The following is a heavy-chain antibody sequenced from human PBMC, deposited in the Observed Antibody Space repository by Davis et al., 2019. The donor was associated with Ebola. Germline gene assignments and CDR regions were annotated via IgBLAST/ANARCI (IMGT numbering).Heavy chain of an antibody. V-gene: IGHV1-3*01. CDR3: ARPNRYYYDSSGYYGIDAFDI. CDR1: AYTFTSYA. CDR2: INAGNGNT. Sequence: AASVKVSCKASAYTFTSYAVHWVRQAPGQNLEWMGWINAGNGNTKYSERFQGRVTITRDTSASTAYMELSSLRSEDTAVYYCARPNRYYYDSSGYYGIDAFDIWGQGTMVTVSS. J-gene: IGHJ3*02. D-gene: IGHD3-22*01.